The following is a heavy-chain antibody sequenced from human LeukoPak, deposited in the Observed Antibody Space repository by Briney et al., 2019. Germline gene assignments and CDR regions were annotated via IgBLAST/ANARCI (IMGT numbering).Heavy chain of an antibody. CDR1: GFTFSSYA. CDR2: ISYDESNK. J-gene: IGHJ4*02. CDR3: ARVPVWYSSSGYGDY. Sequence: GGSLRLSCAASGFTFSSYAMHWVRQAPGKGLEWVAIISYDESNKYYAESVKGRFAVSRDNSKNTLYLQMNSPRVEDTAVYYCARVPVWYSSSGYGDYGGQGTLVTVSS. V-gene: IGHV3-30*09. D-gene: IGHD6-13*01.